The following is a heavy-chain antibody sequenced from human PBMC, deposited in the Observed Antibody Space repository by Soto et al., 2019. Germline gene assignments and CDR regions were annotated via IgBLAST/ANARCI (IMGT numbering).Heavy chain of an antibody. Sequence: GGSLRLSCAASGFTFSTCAMNWVRQAPGKGLEWVSTISGSGGSAYYADSVKGRFTITRDNSKNTLYLQMNSLRAEDTAVYYCAKDNIGYFSSTSCLDYYYYYMDVWGKGTTVTVYS. CDR3: AKDNIGYFSSTSCLDYYYYYMDV. D-gene: IGHD2-2*01. CDR2: ISGSGGSA. CDR1: GFTFSTCA. J-gene: IGHJ6*03. V-gene: IGHV3-23*01.